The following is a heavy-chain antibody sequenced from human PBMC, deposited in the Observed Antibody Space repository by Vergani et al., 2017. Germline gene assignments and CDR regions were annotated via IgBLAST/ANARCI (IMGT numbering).Heavy chain of an antibody. D-gene: IGHD5-18*01. CDR3: AKDLAPGYSHGYNGMDV. Sequence: QVQLVESGGGVVQPGGSRRLSCAASGFSFSSYGMHWVRQVPGKGQEWVAYMQYDASDQNYADSVQGRFTVSRDSSKNTLFLQMNSLRPEDTAVYYCAKDLAPGYSHGYNGMDVWGQGTTVTVSS. CDR2: MQYDASDQ. CDR1: GFSFSSYG. V-gene: IGHV3-30*02. J-gene: IGHJ6*02.